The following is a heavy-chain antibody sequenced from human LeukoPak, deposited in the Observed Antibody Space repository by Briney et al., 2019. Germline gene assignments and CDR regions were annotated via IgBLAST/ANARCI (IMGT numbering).Heavy chain of an antibody. V-gene: IGHV4-31*03. D-gene: IGHD5-18*01. CDR2: IYYSGST. CDR3: ARGGYSYAHYYFDY. J-gene: IGHJ4*02. Sequence: SSETLSLTCTVSGGSISSGGYYWSWIRQHPGKGLEWIGYIYYSGSTYYNPSLKSRVTISVDTSKNQFSLKLSSVTAADTAVYYYARGGYSYAHYYFDYWGQGTLVTVSS. CDR1: GGSISSGGYY.